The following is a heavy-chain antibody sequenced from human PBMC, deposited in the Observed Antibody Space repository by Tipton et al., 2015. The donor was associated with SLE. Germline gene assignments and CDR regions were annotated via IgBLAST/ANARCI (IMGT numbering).Heavy chain of an antibody. CDR2: IRFDGSDK. D-gene: IGHD5-24*01. CDR3: AKDNGYNVLDS. V-gene: IGHV3-30*02. Sequence: SLRLSCAASGFTFSSFGMHWVRQAPGKGLEWVGFIRFDGSDKYYADSVRGRFTISRDNSMNTLYLQMNALRAEDTAVYYCAKDNGYNVLDSWGRGTLVTTSS. J-gene: IGHJ4*02. CDR1: GFTFSSFG.